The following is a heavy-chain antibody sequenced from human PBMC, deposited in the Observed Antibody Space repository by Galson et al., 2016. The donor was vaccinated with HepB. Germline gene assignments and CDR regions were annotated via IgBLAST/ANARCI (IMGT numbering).Heavy chain of an antibody. J-gene: IGHJ4*02. CDR3: SRATKLYYYDSSGYGY. CDR2: IRSKTYGATT. Sequence: SLRLSCAASGFTFGDYAMSWFRQAPGMGLAWVGFIRSKTYGATTEYAASVNGRFSISRDDSNSIAYLQMNSLKTADTAVYYCSRATKLYYYDSSGYGYWGQVTLVTVSS. V-gene: IGHV3-49*03. CDR1: GFTFGDYA. D-gene: IGHD3-22*01.